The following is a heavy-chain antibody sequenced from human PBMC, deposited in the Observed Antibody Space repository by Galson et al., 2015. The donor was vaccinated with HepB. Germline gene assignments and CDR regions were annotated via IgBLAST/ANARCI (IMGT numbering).Heavy chain of an antibody. J-gene: IGHJ4*02. Sequence: SLRLSCAASGFPFRNYSMNWVRQPPGRGLQGVASIDPNSLYIFYADSVEGRFTISRDNAKNSLHLQMHSLRGDDAALYYCARGETVGPNTGFDYWGQGTLVTVSS. CDR1: GFPFRNYS. D-gene: IGHD1-26*01. V-gene: IGHV3-21*01. CDR3: ARGETVGPNTGFDY. CDR2: IDPNSLYI.